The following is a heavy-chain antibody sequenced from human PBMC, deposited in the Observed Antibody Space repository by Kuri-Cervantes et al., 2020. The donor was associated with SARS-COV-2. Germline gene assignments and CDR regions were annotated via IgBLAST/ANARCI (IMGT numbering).Heavy chain of an antibody. J-gene: IGHJ4*02. CDR3: ARSYFYDSSGYVMDY. Sequence: ASVKVSCKTSGYTFTAYYVRWVRQAPGQGLEWMGRIHPKDGATNSAQKFQGRVTMTRDTSISTAYMELSRLRSDDTAVYYCARSYFYDSSGYVMDYWGQGTLVTVSS. V-gene: IGHV1-2*06. CDR2: IHPKDGAT. D-gene: IGHD3-22*01. CDR1: GYTFTAYY.